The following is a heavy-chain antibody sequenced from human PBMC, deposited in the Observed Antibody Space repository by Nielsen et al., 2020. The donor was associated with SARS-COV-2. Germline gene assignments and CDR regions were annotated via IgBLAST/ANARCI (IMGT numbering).Heavy chain of an antibody. CDR1: GGSFSGYY. Sequence: SETLSLTCTVSGGSFSGYYWTWIRQSPGKGLEWIGEINHSGTTSYNPSLKSRVTISIDTSKNHFSLNLSSVTAADTAVYYCVRIDMATISVDYWGRGTLVTVSS. CDR2: INHSGTT. J-gene: IGHJ4*02. V-gene: IGHV4-34*01. D-gene: IGHD5-24*01. CDR3: VRIDMATISVDY.